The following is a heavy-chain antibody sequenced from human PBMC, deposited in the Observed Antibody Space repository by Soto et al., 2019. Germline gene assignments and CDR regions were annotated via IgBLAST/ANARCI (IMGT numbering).Heavy chain of an antibody. CDR1: GFTFSSYG. Sequence: GGSLRLSCAASGFTFSSYGMHWVRQAPGKGLEWVALMSHDGSHKYYADSVKGRFTISRDNSKNTLFLQMNSLRAEDTAVYYCARDYTQQRFNCFDPWGQGTLVTVSS. J-gene: IGHJ5*02. D-gene: IGHD6-13*01. CDR3: ARDYTQQRFNCFDP. CDR2: MSHDGSHK. V-gene: IGHV3-30*03.